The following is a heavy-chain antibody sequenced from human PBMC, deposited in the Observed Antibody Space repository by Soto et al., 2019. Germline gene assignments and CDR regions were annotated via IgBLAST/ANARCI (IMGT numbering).Heavy chain of an antibody. CDR2: IYTSGST. Sequence: SETLSLTCTVSGGSISSYYWSWIRQPAGKGLEWIGRIYTSGSTNYNPSLKSRVTMSVDTSKDQFSLKLSSVTAADTAVYYCARDRFPAVIPTINYYDMDVWGQGTTVTVSS. D-gene: IGHD3-16*02. CDR3: ARDRFPAVIPTINYYDMDV. V-gene: IGHV4-4*07. CDR1: GGSISSYY. J-gene: IGHJ6*02.